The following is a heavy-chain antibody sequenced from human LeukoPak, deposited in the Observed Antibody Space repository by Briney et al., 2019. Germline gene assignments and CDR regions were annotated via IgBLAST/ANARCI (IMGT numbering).Heavy chain of an antibody. Sequence: PSETLSLTCTVSGGSISSHYWSWIRQPPGKGLEWIGYIYYSGSTSYNPSLKSRVTISVDTSKNQFSLKLSSVTAADTAVYYCARVDWPVAARRASDYWGQGTLVTVSS. CDR3: ARVDWPVAARRASDY. CDR1: GGSISSHY. J-gene: IGHJ4*02. V-gene: IGHV4-59*11. D-gene: IGHD6-6*01. CDR2: IYYSGST.